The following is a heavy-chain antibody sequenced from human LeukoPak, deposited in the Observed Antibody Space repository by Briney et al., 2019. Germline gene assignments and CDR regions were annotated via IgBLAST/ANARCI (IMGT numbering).Heavy chain of an antibody. Sequence: ASVKVSCKTSGYTFTNYYLHWVRQTPGQGLEWMGMINPSVGVTTYAPKFQGRVSMTRDTSTITVYMELKSLISEDTAVYYCARPSSPVAGQWLRGDFGPWGQVTLVTVSS. J-gene: IGHJ5*02. CDR3: ARPSSPVAGQWLRGDFGP. CDR1: GYTFTNYY. CDR2: INPSVGVT. D-gene: IGHD3-22*01. V-gene: IGHV1-46*01.